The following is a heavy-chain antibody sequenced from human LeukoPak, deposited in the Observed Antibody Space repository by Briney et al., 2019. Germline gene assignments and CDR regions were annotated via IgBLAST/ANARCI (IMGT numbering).Heavy chain of an antibody. V-gene: IGHV4-30-2*01. CDR3: ARAPPDPHITMIVVVKGGYYFDY. D-gene: IGHD3-22*01. CDR2: IYHSGST. J-gene: IGHJ4*02. CDR1: GGSISSGGYY. Sequence: SETLSLTCTVSGGSISSGGYYWSWIRQPPGKGLEWIGYIYHSGSTYYNPSLKSRVTISVDRSRNQFSLKLSSVTAADTAVYYCARAPPDPHITMIVVVKGGYYFDYWGQGTLVTVSS.